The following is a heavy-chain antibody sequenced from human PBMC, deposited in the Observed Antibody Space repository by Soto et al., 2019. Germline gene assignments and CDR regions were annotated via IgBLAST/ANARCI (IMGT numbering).Heavy chain of an antibody. CDR2: IYHSGST. CDR3: ASYLYDSSGYYKYYFDY. D-gene: IGHD3-22*01. V-gene: IGHV4-4*02. J-gene: IGHJ4*02. CDR1: GGSISSSNW. Sequence: NPSETLYLTCAVSGGSISSSNWWGWVRQPPGKGLEWIGEIYHSGSTNYNPSLKSRVTISVDKSKNQFSLKLSSVTAADTAVYYCASYLYDSSGYYKYYFDYWGQGTLVTVS.